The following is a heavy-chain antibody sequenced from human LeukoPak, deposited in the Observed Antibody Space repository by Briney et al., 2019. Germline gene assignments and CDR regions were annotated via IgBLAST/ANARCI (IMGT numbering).Heavy chain of an antibody. V-gene: IGHV4-34*01. CDR2: INHSGST. J-gene: IGHJ6*04. CDR3: ARESPTLDV. Sequence: PSETLSLTCAVYGGSFSGYYWSWIRQPPGKGLEWIGEINHSGSTNYNPSLKSRVTISVDTSKNQFSLKLSSVTAADTAVYYCARESPTLDVWGKGTTVTVSS. CDR1: GGSFSGYY.